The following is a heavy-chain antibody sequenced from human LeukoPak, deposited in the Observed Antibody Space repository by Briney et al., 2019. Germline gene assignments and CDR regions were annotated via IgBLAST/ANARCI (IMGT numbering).Heavy chain of an antibody. D-gene: IGHD6-19*01. Sequence: ASVRVSCKVSGYTLTELSMHWVRQAPGKGLEWMGGFDPEDGETIYAQKFQGRVTMTEDTSTDTAYMELSSLRSEDTAVYYCSGWYGVHRFQHWGQGTLVTVSS. CDR2: FDPEDGET. J-gene: IGHJ1*01. CDR3: SGWYGVHRFQH. V-gene: IGHV1-24*01. CDR1: GYTLTELS.